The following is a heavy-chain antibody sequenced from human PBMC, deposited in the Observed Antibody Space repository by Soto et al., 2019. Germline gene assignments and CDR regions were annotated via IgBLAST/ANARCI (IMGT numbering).Heavy chain of an antibody. J-gene: IGHJ5*02. D-gene: IGHD3-10*01. Sequence: GALRLSCAASGFTFSSYGMHWVRQAPGKGLEWVAVIWYDGSNKYYADSVKGRFTISRDNSKNTLYLQMNSLRAEDTAVYYCAREAESITMVRGVILIRDWFDPWGQGTLVTVSS. CDR2: IWYDGSNK. V-gene: IGHV3-33*01. CDR3: AREAESITMVRGVILIRDWFDP. CDR1: GFTFSSYG.